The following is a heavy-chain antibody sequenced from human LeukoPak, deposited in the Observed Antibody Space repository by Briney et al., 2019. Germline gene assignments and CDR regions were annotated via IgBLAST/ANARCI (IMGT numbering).Heavy chain of an antibody. CDR3: ALGLVTDY. J-gene: IGHJ4*02. V-gene: IGHV3-66*01. Sequence: PGGSLRLSCAASGFTVSSNFMSWVRQAPGRGLEWVSVIYSGGSTYYADSVKGRFTISRDNSKNTLYLQMNSLRVEDTAVYYCALGLVTDYWGQGTLVTVSS. CDR1: GFTVSSNF. D-gene: IGHD3-9*01. CDR2: IYSGGST.